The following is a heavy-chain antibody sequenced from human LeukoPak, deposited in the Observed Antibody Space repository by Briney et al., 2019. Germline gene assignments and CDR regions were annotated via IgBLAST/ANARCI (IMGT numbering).Heavy chain of an antibody. J-gene: IGHJ6*03. CDR2: INHSGST. D-gene: IGHD3-22*01. Sequence: SETLSLTCTVSGGSISSYYWSWIRQPPGKGLEWIGEINHSGSTNYNPSLKSRVTISVDTSKNQFSLKLSSVTAADTAVYYCARVKVNSYYYYYYMDVWGKGTTVTVSS. CDR1: GGSISSYY. V-gene: IGHV4-34*01. CDR3: ARVKVNSYYYYYYMDV.